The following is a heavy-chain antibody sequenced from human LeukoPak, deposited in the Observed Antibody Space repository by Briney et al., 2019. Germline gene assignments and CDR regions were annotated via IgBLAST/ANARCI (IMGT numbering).Heavy chain of an antibody. D-gene: IGHD2-2*01. Sequence: PGGSLRLSCAASGFTFSSYSMNWVRQAPGKGLEWVSSISSSSSYIYYADSVKGRFTISRDNAKNSLYLQMNSLRAEDTAVYYCARVVVPAARWLDPWGQGTLVTVSS. CDR2: ISSSSSYI. V-gene: IGHV3-21*01. CDR1: GFTFSSYS. CDR3: ARVVVPAARWLDP. J-gene: IGHJ5*02.